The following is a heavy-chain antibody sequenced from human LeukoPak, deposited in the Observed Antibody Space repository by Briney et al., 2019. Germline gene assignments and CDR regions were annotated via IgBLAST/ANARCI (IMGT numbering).Heavy chain of an antibody. V-gene: IGHV3-23*01. CDR1: GITLSNYG. Sequence: GGSLRLSCALSGITLSNYGMSWVRQAPGKGLEWVAGISDSGGSTNYADSVKGRFTISRDNPKNTLYLQMNSLRAEDTAVYFCAKRGVVIRVILVGFHKEAYYFDSWGQGALVTVSS. CDR2: ISDSGGST. J-gene: IGHJ4*02. CDR3: AKRGVVIRVILVGFHKEAYYFDS. D-gene: IGHD3-22*01.